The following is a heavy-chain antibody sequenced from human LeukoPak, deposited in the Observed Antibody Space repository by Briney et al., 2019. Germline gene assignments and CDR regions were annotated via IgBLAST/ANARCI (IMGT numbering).Heavy chain of an antibody. CDR3: ARTTEGGYTYGYFYYYYRDF. Sequence: SETLSLTCTVSGGSISSYYWSWIRQPPGKGLEWIGYIYYSGSTNYNPSLKSRVTISVDMSKNQFSLKLTSVTAADTAVYYCARTTEGGYTYGYFYYYYRDFWGKGTTVTISS. CDR2: IYYSGST. V-gene: IGHV4-59*01. J-gene: IGHJ6*03. D-gene: IGHD5-18*01. CDR1: GGSISSYY.